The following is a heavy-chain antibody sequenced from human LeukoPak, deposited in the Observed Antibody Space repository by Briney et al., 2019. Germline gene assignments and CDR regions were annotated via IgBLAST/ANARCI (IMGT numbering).Heavy chain of an antibody. D-gene: IGHD3-22*01. J-gene: IGHJ5*02. Sequence: ASETLSLTCTVSGGSISRYYWNWIRQPPGERLEWIGWIHYSGSTAYNPSLESRVTMSVDTSKNQFSLKLSSVTAADTAVYYCARGLGYYDSSGYYRWGQGTLVTVSS. CDR1: GGSISRYY. CDR3: ARGLGYYDSSGYYR. CDR2: IHYSGST. V-gene: IGHV4-59*12.